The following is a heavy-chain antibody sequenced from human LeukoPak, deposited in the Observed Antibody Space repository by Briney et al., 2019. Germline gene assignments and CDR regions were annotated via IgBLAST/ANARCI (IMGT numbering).Heavy chain of an antibody. CDR1: GVSISSGGNY. CDR3: ARWGNSGYASGYFDY. J-gene: IGHJ4*02. Sequence: SETLSLTCTVSGVSISSGGNYWSWLRQHPGKGLEWIGYIYYSGSTYYNPSLKSRLTISVDTSKNQFSLKLSSVTAADTAVYYCARWGNSGYASGYFDYWGQGTLVTVSS. D-gene: IGHD5-12*01. CDR2: IYYSGST. V-gene: IGHV4-31*03.